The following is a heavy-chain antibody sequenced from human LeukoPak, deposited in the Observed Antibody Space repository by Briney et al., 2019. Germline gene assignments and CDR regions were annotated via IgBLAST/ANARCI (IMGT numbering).Heavy chain of an antibody. CDR2: IWYDGSNK. J-gene: IGHJ5*02. Sequence: GGSLRLSCAASGFTFSSYSMNWVRHAPGKGLEWVAVIWYDGSNKYYAASVKSRFTISRDNSKNTLYLQMNSLRAEDTAVYYCARGPYLDYGDYDWFDPWGQGTLVTVSS. CDR3: ARGPYLDYGDYDWFDP. D-gene: IGHD4-17*01. V-gene: IGHV3-33*08. CDR1: GFTFSSYS.